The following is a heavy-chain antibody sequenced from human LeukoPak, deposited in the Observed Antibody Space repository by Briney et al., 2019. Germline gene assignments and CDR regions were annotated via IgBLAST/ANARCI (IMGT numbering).Heavy chain of an antibody. D-gene: IGHD2-15*01. CDR2: IKSKSDGGTI. V-gene: IGHV3-15*01. CDR3: TTRRQDGW. J-gene: IGHJ4*02. Sequence: GGSPRLSCVGSGFTFSDAWMSWVRQAPGKGLEWVGRIKSKSDGGTIDHAAPVKGRFTISRDDSRNTLYLQMNSLKTEDTAVYYCTTRRQDGWWGQGTLVTVS. CDR1: GFTFSDAW.